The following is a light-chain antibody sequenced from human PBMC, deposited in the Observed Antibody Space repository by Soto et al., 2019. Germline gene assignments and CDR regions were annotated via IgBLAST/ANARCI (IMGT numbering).Light chain of an antibody. V-gene: IGLV2-14*01. CDR3: SSYTSTNTLV. CDR2: GVS. Sequence: QSALTQPASVSGSPGQSITISCTGTSSDVGDYNYVSRYQQHPGKAPKLIIYGVSNRPSGISNRFSGSKSGNTASLTISGLQAEDEADYYCSSYTSTNTLVFGGGTKLTVL. CDR1: SSDVGDYNY. J-gene: IGLJ2*01.